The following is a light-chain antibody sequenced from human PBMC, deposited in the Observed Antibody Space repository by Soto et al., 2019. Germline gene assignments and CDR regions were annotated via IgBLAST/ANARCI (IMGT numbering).Light chain of an antibody. J-gene: IGKJ1*01. CDR2: KAS. CDR3: QQYDNGWT. Sequence: DIQMTQSPSTLSASVGDRVTITCRATQSISSWLAWYQQKPGKAPKLLIYKASTLESGVPSRFSGSGSGTEFTLTISSLQPDDFATYYCQQYDNGWTFGRGTKVEIK. CDR1: QSISSW. V-gene: IGKV1-5*03.